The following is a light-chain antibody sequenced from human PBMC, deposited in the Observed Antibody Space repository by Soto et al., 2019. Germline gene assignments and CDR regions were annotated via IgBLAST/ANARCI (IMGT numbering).Light chain of an antibody. Sequence: QSALTQPASVSGSPGQSITISCTGTSSDVGGYNYVSWYQQHPGKAPKLIIYDVSNRPSGVSNRFSGSKSGSTASLTISGLQAEDEADYYCSSYTSSSTRVFGGGTQVTVL. CDR3: SSYTSSSTRV. V-gene: IGLV2-14*01. CDR1: SSDVGGYNY. J-gene: IGLJ3*02. CDR2: DVS.